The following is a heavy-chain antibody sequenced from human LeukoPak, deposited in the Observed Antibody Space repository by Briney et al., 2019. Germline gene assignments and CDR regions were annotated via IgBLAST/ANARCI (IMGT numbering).Heavy chain of an antibody. CDR2: ISSSSSYI. J-gene: IGHJ4*02. Sequence: GGSLRLSCAASGFTFSSYSMNWVRQAPGKGLEWVSSISSSSSYIYYADSVKGRFTVSRDNRKNSLNLQMNSLRAEDTAVYYCARGGPYCTSTSCFGGLDYWGRGTLVTVSS. V-gene: IGHV3-21*01. D-gene: IGHD2-2*01. CDR3: ARGGPYCTSTSCFGGLDY. CDR1: GFTFSSYS.